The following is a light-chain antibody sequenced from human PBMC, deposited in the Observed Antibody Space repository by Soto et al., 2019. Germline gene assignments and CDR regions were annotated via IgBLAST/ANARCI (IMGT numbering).Light chain of an antibody. V-gene: IGKV1-5*01. CDR3: QQSYMDPIT. Sequence: DIQMTQSPSTRSASVGDRVTITCRASQSISSWLAWYQKKPGKAPNLLIYDASRLQSGVPSRFSGSGGGTDFTLSISSVQPEDFATYFCQQSYMDPITFGQGTRLEIK. J-gene: IGKJ5*01. CDR2: DAS. CDR1: QSISSW.